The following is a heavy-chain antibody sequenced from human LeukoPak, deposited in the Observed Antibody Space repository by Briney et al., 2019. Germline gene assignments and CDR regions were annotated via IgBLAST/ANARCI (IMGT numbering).Heavy chain of an antibody. CDR3: AKDVSRKHIVLMVYAIGRYYFDY. V-gene: IGHV3-23*01. CDR1: GFTFSSNV. CDR2: ISGSGGST. Sequence: AGGSLRLSCAASGFTFSSNVMSWVRQAPGKGLEWVSGISGSGGSTYYADSVKGRFTISRDNSKNTLFLQMTSLRAEDTAVYYCAKDVSRKHIVLMVYAIGRYYFDYWGQGTLVTVSS. D-gene: IGHD2-8*01. J-gene: IGHJ4*02.